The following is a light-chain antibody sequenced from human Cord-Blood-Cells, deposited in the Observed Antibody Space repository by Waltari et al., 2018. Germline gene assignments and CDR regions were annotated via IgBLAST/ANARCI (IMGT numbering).Light chain of an antibody. Sequence: EIVMTQSPATLSVSPGERATLTCRASQRVRSNLAWYQQQPGQIPRLLIYGASTRATGIPARVSGSWSGTEFTLTISSLQSEDFAVYYCQQYNNWPPLTFGGGTKVEIK. CDR3: QQYNNWPPLT. CDR2: GAS. J-gene: IGKJ4*01. V-gene: IGKV3-15*01. CDR1: QRVRSN.